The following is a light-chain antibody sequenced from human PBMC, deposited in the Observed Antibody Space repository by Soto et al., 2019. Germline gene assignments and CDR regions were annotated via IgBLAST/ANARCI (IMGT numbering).Light chain of an antibody. J-gene: IGKJ2*01. CDR2: DAS. V-gene: IGKV1-33*01. CDR1: QDISNY. Sequence: DIQMTQSPSSLSASVGDTVTITCQASQDISNYLNWYQHKPGKAPKLLIYDASNLETGVPSRFSGSGSGTDFTFTISSLQPEDIATYYCQQYDNLQYTFGQGTKLEIK. CDR3: QQYDNLQYT.